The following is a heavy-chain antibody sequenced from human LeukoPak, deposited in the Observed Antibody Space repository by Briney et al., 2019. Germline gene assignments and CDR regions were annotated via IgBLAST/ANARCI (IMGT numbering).Heavy chain of an antibody. CDR2: IYESGST. V-gene: IGHV4-59*01. CDR3: ARAGMTTVTYPFDP. Sequence: SETLSLTCTVFGGSISNYYWSWIRQPPGKGLECIGYIYESGSTNYNPSLKSRVIISIDTSKNQFSLNLSSVTAADTAVYYCARAGMTTVTYPFDPWGQGTLVTVSS. J-gene: IGHJ5*02. D-gene: IGHD4-11*01. CDR1: GGSISNYY.